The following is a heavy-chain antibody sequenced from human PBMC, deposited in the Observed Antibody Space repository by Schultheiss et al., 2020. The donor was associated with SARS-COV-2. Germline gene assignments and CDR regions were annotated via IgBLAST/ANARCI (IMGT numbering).Heavy chain of an antibody. D-gene: IGHD3-16*01. CDR2: IYYSGST. CDR3: ARGLPDAFDI. J-gene: IGHJ3*02. CDR1: GGSISSYY. Sequence: SETLSLTCTVSGGSISSYYWSWIRQPAGKGLEWIGSIYYSGSTNYNPSLKSRVTISVDTSKNQFSLKLSSVTAADTAVYYCARGLPDAFDIWGQGTMVTVSS. V-gene: IGHV4-4*07.